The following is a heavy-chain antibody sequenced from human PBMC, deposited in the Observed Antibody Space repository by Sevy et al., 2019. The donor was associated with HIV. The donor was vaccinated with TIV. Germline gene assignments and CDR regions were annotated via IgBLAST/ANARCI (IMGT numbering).Heavy chain of an antibody. CDR2: IYYNGNT. Sequence: SETLSLTCTVSGGSITSLYWGWIRQPPGKGLEWIANIYYNGNTNYNPSFKSRVTISLDTSKNQFSLRLSSVTAADTAIYYRAGENAWGRGYSWGQGTLVTVSS. J-gene: IGHJ4*02. V-gene: IGHV4-59*08. CDR3: AGENAWGRGYS. D-gene: IGHD1-26*01. CDR1: GGSITSLY.